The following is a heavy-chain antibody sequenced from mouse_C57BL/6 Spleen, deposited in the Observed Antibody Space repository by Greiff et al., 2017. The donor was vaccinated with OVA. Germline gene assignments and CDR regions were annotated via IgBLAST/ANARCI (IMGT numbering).Heavy chain of an antibody. V-gene: IGHV1-54*01. CDR2: INPGSGGT. CDR1: GYAFTNYL. CDR3: ARSFFDY. J-gene: IGHJ2*01. Sequence: VQVVESGAELVRPGTSVKVSCKASGYAFTNYLIEWVKQRPGQGLEWIGVINPGSGGTNYNEKFKGKATLTADKSSSTAYMQLSSLTTEDSAIYYCARSFFDYWGQGTTLTVSS.